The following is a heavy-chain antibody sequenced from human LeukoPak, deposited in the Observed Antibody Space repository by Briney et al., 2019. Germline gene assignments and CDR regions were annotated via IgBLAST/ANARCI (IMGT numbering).Heavy chain of an antibody. CDR3: ARIPYYYDSSGYPAFDI. D-gene: IGHD3-22*01. V-gene: IGHV4-61*02. CDR1: GGSISSGSYY. J-gene: IGHJ3*02. CDR2: IYTSGST. Sequence: SETLSLTCTVSGGSISSGSYYWSWIRQPAGKGLEWIGRIYTSGSTNYNPSLKSRVTISVDTSKNQFSLKLSSVTAADTAVYYCARIPYYYDSSGYPAFDIWGQGTMVTVSS.